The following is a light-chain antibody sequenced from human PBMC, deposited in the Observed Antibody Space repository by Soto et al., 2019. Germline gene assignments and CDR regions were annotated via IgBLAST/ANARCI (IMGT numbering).Light chain of an antibody. V-gene: IGKV3-20*01. J-gene: IGKJ1*01. CDR1: QSVSNSF. Sequence: EIVLTQSPGTLSLSPLEIATLSFMASQSVSNSFVGWYQKRPGEAPRLLINGASSRAASIPNWISGSGSGTDFILTINRLEPEDFAVYYCQQYGSSPRTFGQGTKVDIK. CDR2: GAS. CDR3: QQYGSSPRT.